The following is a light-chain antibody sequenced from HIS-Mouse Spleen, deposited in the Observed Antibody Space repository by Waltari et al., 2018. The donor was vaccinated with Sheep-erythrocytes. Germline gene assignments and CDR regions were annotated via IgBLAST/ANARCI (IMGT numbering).Light chain of an antibody. CDR1: SSNIGSNY. CDR3: AAWDDSLSGQVV. Sequence: QSVLTQPPSASGTPGQRVTISCSGSSSNIGSNYVYWYQQLPGTAPKLLIHRNNQRPSGVPDRFSGSKSGTSASLAIRGLRSEDEADYYCAAWDDSLSGQVVFGGGTKLTVL. V-gene: IGLV1-47*01. CDR2: RNN. J-gene: IGLJ2*01.